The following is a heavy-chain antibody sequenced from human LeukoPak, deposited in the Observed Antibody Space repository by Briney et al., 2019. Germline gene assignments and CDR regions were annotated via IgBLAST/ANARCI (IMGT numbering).Heavy chain of an antibody. CDR3: AKGRALVGGTTRSYDS. CDR2: TSSSDAGT. CDR1: GFALSSYA. Sequence: GGSLRLSCAASGFALSSYAMSWVRQAPGKGLEWVSATSSSDAGTYHAESVKGRFTVSRDNSKNTLYLQMNSLRVEDTAVYYCAKGRALVGGTTRSYDSWGQGTLVTVSS. D-gene: IGHD1-26*01. V-gene: IGHV3-23*01. J-gene: IGHJ5*02.